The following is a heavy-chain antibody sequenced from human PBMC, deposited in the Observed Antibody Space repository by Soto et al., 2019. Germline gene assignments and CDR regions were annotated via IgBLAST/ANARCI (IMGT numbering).Heavy chain of an antibody. D-gene: IGHD6-13*01. Sequence: PSETLSLTCTVSGVSLSSCYWNWIRQPPGKGLEWIGYIYYTGTTNYNPSLKSRVTISVDTSKNQFSLKLSSVTAADTAVYYCARVIAAAVVDWFDPWGQGTLVTVSS. CDR1: GVSLSSCY. J-gene: IGHJ5*02. CDR2: IYYTGTT. V-gene: IGHV4-59*01. CDR3: ARVIAAAVVDWFDP.